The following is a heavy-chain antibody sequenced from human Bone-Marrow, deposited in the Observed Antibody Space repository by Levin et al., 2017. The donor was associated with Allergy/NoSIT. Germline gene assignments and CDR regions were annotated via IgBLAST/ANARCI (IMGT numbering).Heavy chain of an antibody. D-gene: IGHD2-2*01. V-gene: IGHV3-7*01. CDR1: GFTFSSYW. CDR2: IKQDGSEK. Sequence: GGSLRLSCAASGFTFSSYWMSWVRQAPGKGLELVANIKQDGSEKYYVDSVKGRFTISRDNARSSVYLQMNSLRVEDTAVYYCARDCSRASCYADYWGQGTLVTVSS. J-gene: IGHJ4*02. CDR3: ARDCSRASCYADY.